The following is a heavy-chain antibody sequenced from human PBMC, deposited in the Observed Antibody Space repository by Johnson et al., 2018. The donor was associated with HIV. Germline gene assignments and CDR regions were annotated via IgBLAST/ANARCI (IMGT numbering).Heavy chain of an antibody. CDR3: ARDRELLLADDAFDI. J-gene: IGHJ3*02. Sequence: EMQLVESGGGVVRPGGSLRLSCAASGFTFDDYAMHWVRQATGKRLEWVSGIGTTGDTFFLDSVKGRFTISRDTAKNSLYLQMNSLRAEDTAVYYCARDRELLLADDAFDIWGQGTMVTVSS. D-gene: IGHD1-26*01. CDR1: GFTFDDYA. CDR2: IGTTGDT. V-gene: IGHV3-13*01.